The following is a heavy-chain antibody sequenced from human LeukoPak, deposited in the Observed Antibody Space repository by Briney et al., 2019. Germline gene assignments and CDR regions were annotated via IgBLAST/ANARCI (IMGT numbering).Heavy chain of an antibody. CDR1: GVSISSYY. V-gene: IGHV4-59*01. CDR3: ARVNDSSGYYDIDY. Sequence: SETLSLTCTVSGVSISSYYWSWIRQPPGKGLEWVGYIYYSGSTKYNPSLKSRVTISVDTSKNQFSLKLSSVTAADTAVYYCARVNDSSGYYDIDYWGQGTLVTVSS. CDR2: IYYSGST. J-gene: IGHJ4*02. D-gene: IGHD3-22*01.